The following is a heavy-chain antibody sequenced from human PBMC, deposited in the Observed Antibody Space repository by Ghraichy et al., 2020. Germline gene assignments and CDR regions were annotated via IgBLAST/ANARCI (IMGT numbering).Heavy chain of an antibody. J-gene: IGHJ6*02. CDR3: ARDLGPTAMAPLYYYYGMDV. Sequence: ASVKVSCKASGYTFTSYAMHWVRQAPGQWLEWMGWINAGNGNTKYSQKFQGRVTITRDTSASTTYMELSSLRSEDTAVYYCARDLGPTAMAPLYYYYGMDVWGQGTTVTVSS. CDR2: INAGNGNT. CDR1: GYTFTSYA. V-gene: IGHV1-3*01. D-gene: IGHD5-18*01.